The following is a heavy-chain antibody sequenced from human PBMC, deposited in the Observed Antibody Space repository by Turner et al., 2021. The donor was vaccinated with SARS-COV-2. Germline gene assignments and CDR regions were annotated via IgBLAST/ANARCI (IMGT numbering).Heavy chain of an antibody. CDR2: IYYSGST. J-gene: IGHJ6*02. CDR1: GGSISSSGSY. Sequence: QRQLRESGPGRVKPSDTLSLTCTVSGGSISSSGSYWGWRRPPPGKGMEWFGYIYYSGSTNYNPPLKSRVTISVDTSKNQFSLKLSSVTAADTAVDYCARHGFSGWDGGGMDVWGQGTTVTVSS. CDR3: ARHGFSGWDGGGMDV. V-gene: IGHV4-61*05. D-gene: IGHD6-19*01.